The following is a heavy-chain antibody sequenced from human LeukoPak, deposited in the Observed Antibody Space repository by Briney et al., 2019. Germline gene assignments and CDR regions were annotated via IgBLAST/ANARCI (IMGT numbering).Heavy chain of an antibody. V-gene: IGHV3-23*01. CDR1: GFTFSSYA. CDR3: AKAMYYYDSSGYYPYYFDY. J-gene: IGHJ4*02. CDR2: INGGGGST. Sequence: GGSLRLSCAASGFTFSSYAMRWVRQAPGKGLEWVSAINGGGGSTYYADSVKGRFTISRDNSKNTLYLQMNSLRAEDTAVYYCAKAMYYYDSSGYYPYYFDYWGQGTLVTVSS. D-gene: IGHD3-22*01.